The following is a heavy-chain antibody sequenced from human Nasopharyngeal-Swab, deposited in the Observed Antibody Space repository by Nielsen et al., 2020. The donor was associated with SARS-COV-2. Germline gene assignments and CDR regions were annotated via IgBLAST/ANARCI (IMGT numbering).Heavy chain of an antibody. CDR3: ARSRRYYDGSGAVSDYYYGMDV. V-gene: IGHV3-7*01. D-gene: IGHD3-10*01. CDR1: GFTFSSYW. J-gene: IGHJ6*02. CDR2: IKQDGSEK. Sequence: GESLKISCAASGFTFSSYWMSWVRQAPGKGLEWVANIKQDGSEKYYVDSVKGRFTISRDNAKNSLYLQMNSLRAEDTAVYYCARSRRYYDGSGAVSDYYYGMDVWGQGTTVTVSS.